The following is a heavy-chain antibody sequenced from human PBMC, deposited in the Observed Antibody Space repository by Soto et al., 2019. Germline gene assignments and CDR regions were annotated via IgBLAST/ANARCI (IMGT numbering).Heavy chain of an antibody. CDR2: MNPSTGNT. Sequence: QVPLVQSGAEVQKPGASVKVSCKASGYTFTSYDIIWVRQATGQGLEWMGWMNPSTGNTDSAEKSQGRLTITRNTAISTVYMELSSLSFEDTDVYFCARGGIILAGGFAPWGQGTLVTVSS. V-gene: IGHV1-8*01. CDR3: ARGGIILAGGFAP. J-gene: IGHJ5*02. D-gene: IGHD6-19*01. CDR1: GYTFTSYD.